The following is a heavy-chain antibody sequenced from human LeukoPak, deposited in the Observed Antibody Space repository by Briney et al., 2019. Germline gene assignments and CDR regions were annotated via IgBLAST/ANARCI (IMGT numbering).Heavy chain of an antibody. V-gene: IGHV4-4*07. J-gene: IGHJ4*02. CDR3: ARENSGSYREFDY. CDR2: IYTSGST. CDR1: GGAISSYD. Sequence: SETLSLSCTVSGGAISSYDWSWIRQPAGKGLEWIGRIYTSGSTNYNVSLKSRVSMSVDTSKNQFSLKLSSVTAADTAVFYCARENSGSYREFDYWGQGTLVTVSS. D-gene: IGHD1-26*01.